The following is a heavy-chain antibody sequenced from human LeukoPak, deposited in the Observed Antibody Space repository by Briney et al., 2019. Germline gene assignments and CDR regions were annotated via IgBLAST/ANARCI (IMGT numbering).Heavy chain of an antibody. CDR3: ARGHEQQLVPRPFDY. CDR2: INPNSGGT. J-gene: IGHJ4*02. V-gene: IGHV1-2*02. CDR1: GYSFTGYY. Sequence: ASVNVSCKASGYSFTGYYMHWVRQAPGQGLEWMGWINPNSGGTNYAQKFQGRVTMTRDTSISTAYMELSRLRSDDTAVYYCARGHEQQLVPRPFDYWGQGTLVTVSS. D-gene: IGHD6-13*01.